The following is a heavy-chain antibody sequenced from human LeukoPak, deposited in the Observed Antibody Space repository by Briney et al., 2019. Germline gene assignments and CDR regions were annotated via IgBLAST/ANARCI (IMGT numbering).Heavy chain of an antibody. CDR3: ARPRTESGGYYYGH. CDR1: GYTFNGYY. CDR2: VNPTNGAT. J-gene: IGHJ4*02. V-gene: IGHV1-2*02. Sequence: ASVKVSCKASGYTFNGYYMHWVRQAPGQGLEWMGWVNPTNGATNYAQKFQGRVTLTTDTSTNTAYMELSWLTSDDTAVYYCARPRTESGGYYYGHWGQGTLVTVSS. D-gene: IGHD3-22*01.